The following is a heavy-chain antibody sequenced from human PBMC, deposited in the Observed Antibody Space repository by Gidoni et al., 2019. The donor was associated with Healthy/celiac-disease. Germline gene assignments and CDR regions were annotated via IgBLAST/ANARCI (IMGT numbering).Heavy chain of an antibody. CDR2: ISGSGGST. CDR3: AKGGSYLDWYFDL. Sequence: EVQLLESGGGLVQPGGSLRLSCAASGFTFSSYAMSWVRQAPGKGLEWVSAISGSGGSTYYADYVKGRFTISRDNSKNTLYLQMNSLRAEDTAVYYCAKGGSYLDWYFDLWGRGTLVTVSS. CDR1: GFTFSSYA. D-gene: IGHD1-26*01. J-gene: IGHJ2*01. V-gene: IGHV3-23*01.